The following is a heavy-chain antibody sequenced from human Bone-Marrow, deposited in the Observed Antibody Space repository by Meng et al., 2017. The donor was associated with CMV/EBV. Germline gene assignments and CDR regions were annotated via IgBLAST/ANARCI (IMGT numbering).Heavy chain of an antibody. CDR3: AKGIAAAGTLGFDY. D-gene: IGHD6-13*01. V-gene: IGHV3-21*01. CDR2: ISSSSSYI. J-gene: IGHJ4*02. Sequence: GGSLRLSCAASGFTFSSYSMNWVRQAPGKGLEWVSSISSSSSYIYYADSVKGRFTISRDNAKNTLYLQMNSLRAEDTAVYYCAKGIAAAGTLGFDYWGQGTLVTVSS. CDR1: GFTFSSYS.